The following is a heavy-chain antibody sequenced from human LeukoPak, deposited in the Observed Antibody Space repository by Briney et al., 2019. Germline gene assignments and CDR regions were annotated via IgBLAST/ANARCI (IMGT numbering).Heavy chain of an antibody. CDR1: GFTFSGYA. J-gene: IGHJ6*02. CDR3: AKDSHASGGRNYYYGLDV. V-gene: IGHV3-23*01. CDR2: ISGSGGTT. D-gene: IGHD3-10*01. Sequence: GGSLRLSCAASGFTFSGYAMSWVRQAPGKGLEWVSGISGSGGTTYYADFVKGRFTISRDNSKNTLYLQMNGLRAEDTAVYYCAKDSHASGGRNYYYGLDVWGQGTTVTVSS.